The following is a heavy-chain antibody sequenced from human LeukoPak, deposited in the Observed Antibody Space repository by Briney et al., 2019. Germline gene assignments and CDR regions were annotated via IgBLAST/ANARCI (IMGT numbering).Heavy chain of an antibody. CDR3: ARGFLRFSGSYFTVYYFDY. CDR1: GFTFSSYS. CDR2: ISSSSSTI. D-gene: IGHD1-26*01. J-gene: IGHJ4*02. V-gene: IGHV3-48*01. Sequence: GGSLRLSCAASGFTFSSYSMNWVRQAPGRGLEWVSYISSSSSTIYYADSGKGRFTISRDNAKNSLYLQMNSLRAEDTAVYYCARGFLRFSGSYFTVYYFDYWGQGTLVTVSS.